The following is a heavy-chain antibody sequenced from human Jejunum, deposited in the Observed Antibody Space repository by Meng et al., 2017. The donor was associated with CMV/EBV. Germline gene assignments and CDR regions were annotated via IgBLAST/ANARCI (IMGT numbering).Heavy chain of an antibody. CDR1: DYTFPDYY. J-gene: IGHJ4*02. D-gene: IGHD1-26*01. CDR2: INPQTGDT. CDR3: AKDAGSFLDYYFDY. V-gene: IGHV1-2*02. Sequence: SDYTFPDYYLPWVRQAPGQGLEWMGWINPQTGDTNYAPKFQGRVTMTRDMSINTVYMEVTRLRSADTAVYYCAKDAGSFLDYYFDYWGQGTLVTVSS.